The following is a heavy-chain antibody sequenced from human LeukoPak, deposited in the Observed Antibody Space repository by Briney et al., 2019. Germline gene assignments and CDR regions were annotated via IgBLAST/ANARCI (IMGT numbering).Heavy chain of an antibody. CDR2: IYYSGST. CDR3: ARHAPSDTSGWYYFDY. V-gene: IGHV4-59*08. D-gene: IGHD6-19*01. Sequence: SETLSLTCTVSGGSISSYYWSWIRQPPGKGLEWIGYIYYSGSTNYNPSLKSRVTISVDTSKNQFSLKLSSVTAADTAVYYCARHAPSDTSGWYYFDYWGQGTLVTVSS. J-gene: IGHJ4*02. CDR1: GGSISSYY.